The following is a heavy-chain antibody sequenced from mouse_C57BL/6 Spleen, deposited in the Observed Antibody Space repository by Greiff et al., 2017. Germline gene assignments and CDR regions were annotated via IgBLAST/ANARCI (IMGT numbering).Heavy chain of an antibody. CDR3: AREEMVGFAY. J-gene: IGHJ3*01. CDR2: INPGSCGT. V-gene: IGHV1-54*01. D-gene: IGHD1-1*02. Sequence: QVQLKESGAELVRPGTSVKVSCKASGYAFTNYLIEWVKQRPGQGLEWIGVINPGSCGTNYNEKFKGKATLPAVNASSTAYMQLSSLISEDSAVYFWAREEMVGFAYWGQGTLVTVSA. CDR1: GYAFTNYL.